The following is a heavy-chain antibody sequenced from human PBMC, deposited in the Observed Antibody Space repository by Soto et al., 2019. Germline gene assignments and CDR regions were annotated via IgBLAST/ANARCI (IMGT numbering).Heavy chain of an antibody. D-gene: IGHD3-22*01. CDR1: GFTFSSHG. V-gene: IGHV3-30*18. J-gene: IGHJ3*02. Sequence: GGSLRLSCAASGFTFSSHGMHWVRQAPGKGLERVAVISYDGSNKYYADSVKGRFTITRDNSKNTLYLQMKSLRAEDTAVYYCAKDYDSSGYYQNAFDIWGQGTMVTVSS. CDR2: ISYDGSNK. CDR3: AKDYDSSGYYQNAFDI.